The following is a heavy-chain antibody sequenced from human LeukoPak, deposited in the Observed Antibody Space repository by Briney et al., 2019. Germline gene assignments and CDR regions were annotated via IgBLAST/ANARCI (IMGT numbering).Heavy chain of an antibody. CDR2: ISAYNGNT. D-gene: IGHD2-2*01. CDR1: GYTFTSYG. V-gene: IGHV1-18*01. J-gene: IGHJ4*02. Sequence: GASVKVSCKASGYTFTSYGISWVRQAPGQGLEWMGWISAYNGNTNYAQKLQGRVTMTTDTSTSTAYMELRSLRSDDTAVYYCARDGPQLRPYCSSTSCMEAGDYWGQGTLVTVSS. CDR3: ARDGPQLRPYCSSTSCMEAGDY.